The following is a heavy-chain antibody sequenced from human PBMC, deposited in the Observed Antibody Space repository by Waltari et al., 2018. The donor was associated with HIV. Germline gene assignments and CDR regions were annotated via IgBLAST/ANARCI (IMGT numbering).Heavy chain of an antibody. CDR1: GYSISSGYY. Sequence: QVQLQESGPGLVKPSETLSLTCAVSGYSISSGYYWGWIRQPPGKGLEWIGSIYHSGSTYDNPALKSRVTISVDTSKNQFSLKLSSVTAADTAVYYCARGGLLWFGELSPLFDYWGQGTLVTVSS. D-gene: IGHD3-10*01. CDR2: IYHSGST. V-gene: IGHV4-38-2*01. J-gene: IGHJ4*02. CDR3: ARGGLLWFGELSPLFDY.